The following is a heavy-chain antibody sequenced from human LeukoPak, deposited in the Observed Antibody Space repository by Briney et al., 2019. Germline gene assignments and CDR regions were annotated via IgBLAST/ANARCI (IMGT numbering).Heavy chain of an antibody. D-gene: IGHD2-21*02. Sequence: SVKVSCKASGGTFSSYAISWVRQAPGQGLEWMGGIIPIFGTANYAQKFQGRVTITTDESTSTAYMELSSLRSEDTAVYYCARGIVVVTAIPPHYFDYWGQGTLVTVSS. CDR3: ARGIVVVTAIPPHYFDY. V-gene: IGHV1-69*05. CDR1: GGTFSSYA. CDR2: IIPIFGTA. J-gene: IGHJ4*02.